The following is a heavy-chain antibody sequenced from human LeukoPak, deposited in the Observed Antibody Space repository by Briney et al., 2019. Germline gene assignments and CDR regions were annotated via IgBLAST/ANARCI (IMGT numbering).Heavy chain of an antibody. D-gene: IGHD6-13*01. J-gene: IGHJ6*03. V-gene: IGHV3-30*02. CDR2: IRYDGSNK. CDR3: AKEGRGSSWYEPTYYMDV. CDR1: GFTFSSYG. Sequence: GGSLRLSCAASGFTFSSYGMHWVRQAPGKGLEWVAFIRYDGSNKYYADSVKGRFTISRDNSKNTLCLQMNSLRAEDTAVYYCAKEGRGSSWYEPTYYMDVWGRGTTVTVSS.